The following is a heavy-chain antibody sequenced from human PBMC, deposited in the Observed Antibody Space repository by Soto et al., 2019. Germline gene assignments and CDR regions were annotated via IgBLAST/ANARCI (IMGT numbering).Heavy chain of an antibody. J-gene: IGHJ3*02. CDR1: GFSLSTSGVG. V-gene: IGHV2-5*02. D-gene: IGHD4-17*01. CDR2: IYWDDDK. CDR3: AHTNGDPTLLAPLFPFDI. Sequence: QITLKESGPTLVKPTQTLTLTCTFSGFSLSTSGVGVGWIRQPPGKALEWLALIYWDDDKRYSPSLKSRLTITKDTPKSQVVLTMTNMGPVDTATYDCAHTNGDPTLLAPLFPFDIWGPGTMVTVSS.